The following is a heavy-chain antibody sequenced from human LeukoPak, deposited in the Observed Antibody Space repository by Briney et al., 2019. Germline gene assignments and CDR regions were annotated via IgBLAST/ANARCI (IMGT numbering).Heavy chain of an antibody. CDR1: GFTFSTYS. J-gene: IGHJ4*02. D-gene: IGHD2/OR15-2a*01. CDR3: ARVHFGEYGVDY. V-gene: IGHV3-21*01. CDR2: ISSSGDYI. Sequence: GGSLRLSCAASGFTFSTYSVNWVRQAPGKGLEWVSSISSSGDYIYYADSVKGRFTISRDNAKNSLYLQMNGLRAEDTAVYYCARVHFGEYGVDYWGQGTLVIVSS.